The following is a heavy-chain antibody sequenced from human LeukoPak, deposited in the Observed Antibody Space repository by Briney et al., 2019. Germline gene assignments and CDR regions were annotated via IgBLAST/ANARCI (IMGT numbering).Heavy chain of an antibody. J-gene: IGHJ4*02. Sequence: SETLSLACAVYGGSFSGYYWSWIRQPPGKGLGWIGEINHSGSTNYNPSLKSRVTISVDTSKNQFSLKLSSVTAADTAVYYCARVRSGIQDYWGQGTLVTVSS. CDR1: GGSFSGYY. CDR2: INHSGST. D-gene: IGHD5-18*01. CDR3: ARVRSGIQDY. V-gene: IGHV4-34*01.